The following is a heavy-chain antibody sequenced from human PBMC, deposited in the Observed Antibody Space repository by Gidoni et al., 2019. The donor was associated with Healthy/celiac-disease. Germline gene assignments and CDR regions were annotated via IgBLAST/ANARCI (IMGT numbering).Heavy chain of an antibody. CDR3: ARGPRGLIAAAGIDYFDY. V-gene: IGHV1-8*01. D-gene: IGHD6-13*01. J-gene: IGHJ4*02. Sequence: QVQLVQSGAEVKKPGASVKVSCKASGYTFTSYDINWVRQATGQGLAWMGWMNPNSGNTGYAQKFQGRVTMTRNTSISTAYMELSSLRSEDTAVYYCARGPRGLIAAAGIDYFDYWGQGTLVTVSS. CDR1: GYTFTSYD. CDR2: MNPNSGNT.